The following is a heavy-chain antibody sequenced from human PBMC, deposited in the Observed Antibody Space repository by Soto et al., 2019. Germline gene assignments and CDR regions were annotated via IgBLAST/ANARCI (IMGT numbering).Heavy chain of an antibody. Sequence: SETLSLTCTVSGGSISSYYWSWIRQPPGKGLEWIGYMYYGGRTNYNPSLKSRVTISVDTSKMQVSLKLSSVTAADTAVYYCARAFGYSYYYGMDVWGQGTTVT. CDR3: ARAFGYSYYYGMDV. CDR2: MYYGGRT. J-gene: IGHJ6*02. CDR1: GGSISSYY. D-gene: IGHD4-4*01. V-gene: IGHV4-59*08.